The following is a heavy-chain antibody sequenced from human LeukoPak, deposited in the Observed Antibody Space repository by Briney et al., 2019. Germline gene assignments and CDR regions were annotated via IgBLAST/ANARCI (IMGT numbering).Heavy chain of an antibody. CDR3: ARDLCTSTNCYGAFDY. V-gene: IGHV3-53*01. CDR2: IYTGGKT. D-gene: IGHD2-2*01. J-gene: IGHJ4*02. Sequence: PGGSLGLSCAASGFTVSSNDMSWVRQAPGKGLEWVSIIYTGGKTYYADSVKGRFTISRDNSKNTVYLQMNSLRAEDTAVYYCARDLCTSTNCYGAFDYWGQGTLVTVSS. CDR1: GFTVSSND.